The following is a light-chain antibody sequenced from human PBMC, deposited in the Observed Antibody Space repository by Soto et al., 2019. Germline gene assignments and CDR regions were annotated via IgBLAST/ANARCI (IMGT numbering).Light chain of an antibody. CDR1: SSEVGGYNY. CDR2: DVS. V-gene: IGLV2-11*01. J-gene: IGLJ1*01. Sequence: QSVLTQPRSVSGSPGQSVTISCTGTSSEVGGYNYVSWYQQHPGKAPKLMIYDVSKRPSGVPDRFSGSKSGNTASLTISVLQAEDEADYYCCSYAGSPYVFGTGTKVTVL. CDR3: CSYAGSPYV.